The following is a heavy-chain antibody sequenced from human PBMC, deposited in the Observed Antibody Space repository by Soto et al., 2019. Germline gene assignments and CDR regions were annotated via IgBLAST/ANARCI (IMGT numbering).Heavy chain of an antibody. Sequence: GESLKISCKGSGYSFTSYWIGWVRQMPGKGLEWMGIIYPGDSDTRYSPSFQGQVTISADKSISTAYLQWSSLKASDTAMYYCARLSWTEYSGYGWFDPWGQGTLVTVSS. D-gene: IGHD5-12*01. CDR2: IYPGDSDT. J-gene: IGHJ5*02. CDR1: GYSFTSYW. CDR3: ARLSWTEYSGYGWFDP. V-gene: IGHV5-51*01.